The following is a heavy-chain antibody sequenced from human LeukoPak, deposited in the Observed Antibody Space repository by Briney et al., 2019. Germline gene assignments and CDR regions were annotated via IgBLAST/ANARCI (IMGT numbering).Heavy chain of an antibody. CDR3: ARTAYDGSGYGAFDI. CDR2: ISSSSSYI. CDR1: GFTFSSYS. V-gene: IGHV3-21*01. J-gene: IGHJ3*02. D-gene: IGHD3-22*01. Sequence: GGSLRLFCAASGFTFSSYSMNCPRQAPGKGLEWVSSISSSSSYIYYADSVKDRFTISRDNAKNSLYLQMNSLRAEDTAVYYCARTAYDGSGYGAFDIWGQGTMVTVSS.